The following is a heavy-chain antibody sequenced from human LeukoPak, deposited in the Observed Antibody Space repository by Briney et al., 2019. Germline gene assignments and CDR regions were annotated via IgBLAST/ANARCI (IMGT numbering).Heavy chain of an antibody. J-gene: IGHJ5*02. CDR1: GFTFSGYW. V-gene: IGHV3-74*01. CDR3: ARSDWFDP. CDR2: IKSDGSAP. Sequence: GGSLRVSCAASGFTFSGYWMHWVRQAPGKGLVWVSRIKSDGSAPSYADSVKGRFTISRDNAKNTLYLQMNSLRAEDTAVYYCARSDWFDPWGQGTLVTVSS.